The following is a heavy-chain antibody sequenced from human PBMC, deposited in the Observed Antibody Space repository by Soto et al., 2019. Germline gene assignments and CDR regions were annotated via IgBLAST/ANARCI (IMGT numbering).Heavy chain of an antibody. Sequence: GASVKFSCKTFGYSFTHDAGSWVLNDTGQGLEWMGWMNPGSGDTGYAQKFQGRVTMTRDISIATAYMELSSLRSDDTAIYYCARMETFGSLNWFDPWGQGPLVTVA. CDR3: ARMETFGSLNWFDP. CDR1: GYSFTHDA. D-gene: IGHD3-16*01. V-gene: IGHV1-8*01. CDR2: MNPGSGDT. J-gene: IGHJ5*02.